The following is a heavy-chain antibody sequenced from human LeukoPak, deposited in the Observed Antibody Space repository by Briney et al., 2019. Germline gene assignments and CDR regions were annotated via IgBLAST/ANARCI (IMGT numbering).Heavy chain of an antibody. CDR3: ARYTSRWSFDI. CDR2: TYYRSKWYN. Sequence: SQTLSLTCAISGGSVSSNSAAWNWTRQSPSRGLEWLGRTYYRSKWYNDYAISVKSRITINPDTSKNQFSLQLNSVTPEDTAVYFCARYTSRWSFDIWGQGTMVTVSS. CDR1: GGSVSSNSAA. D-gene: IGHD6-13*01. V-gene: IGHV6-1*01. J-gene: IGHJ3*02.